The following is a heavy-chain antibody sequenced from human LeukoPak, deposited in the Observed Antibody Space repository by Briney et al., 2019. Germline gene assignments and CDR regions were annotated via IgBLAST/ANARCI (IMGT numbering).Heavy chain of an antibody. Sequence: GALRLSCAASGFTFSRYWMAWVRQAPGKGLQWVAHIKEDRTEKYYLDSVKGRFTIARDDAKNLLYLQMNSLRTEDTALYYCVRAGWELDYWGQGAPVTVSS. CDR1: GFTFSRYW. CDR3: VRAGWELDY. J-gene: IGHJ4*02. CDR2: IKEDRTEK. D-gene: IGHD1-26*01. V-gene: IGHV3-7*01.